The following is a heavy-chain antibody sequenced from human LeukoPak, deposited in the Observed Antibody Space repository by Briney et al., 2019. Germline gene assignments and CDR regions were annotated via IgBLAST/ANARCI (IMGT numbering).Heavy chain of an antibody. CDR2: ISYDGSNK. CDR3: ARDPSYSSSSFYFDY. D-gene: IGHD6-6*01. V-gene: IGHV3-30-3*01. CDR1: GFTFSSYA. J-gene: IGHJ4*02. Sequence: PGGPLRLSCAASGFTFSSYAMHWVRQAPGKGLEWVAVISYDGSNKYYADSVKGRFTISRDNSKNTLYLQMNSLRAEDTAVYYCARDPSYSSSSFYFDYWGQGTLVTVSS.